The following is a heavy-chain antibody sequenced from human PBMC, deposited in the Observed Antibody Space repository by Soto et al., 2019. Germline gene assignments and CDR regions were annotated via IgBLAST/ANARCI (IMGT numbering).Heavy chain of an antibody. J-gene: IGHJ4*02. CDR2: IKSSGST. CDR3: ARLGSSGWYQGSYFDY. CDR1: GGSITRNDHY. Sequence: QLQLQESGPGLVRPSETLSLICTVSGGSITRNDHYWGWIRQSPGKGLEWIGDIKSSGSTNYNLSLKSRVSMSVETSKNQFSLKMNSVTAADTAVCYCARLGSSGWYQGSYFDYWGQGTLVTVSS. D-gene: IGHD6-19*01. V-gene: IGHV4-39*01.